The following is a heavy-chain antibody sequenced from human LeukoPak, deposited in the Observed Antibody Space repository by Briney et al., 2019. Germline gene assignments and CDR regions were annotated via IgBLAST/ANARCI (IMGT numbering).Heavy chain of an antibody. CDR1: GFTFSSYW. D-gene: IGHD2-15*01. Sequence: GGSLRLSCAASGFTFSSYWMSWVRQAPGKGLEWVANIKQDGSEKYYVDSVKGRFTISRDNAKNSLYLQMNSLRAEDTAVYYCARVDGCSGGSCYYYYGMDVWGQGTTVTVSS. V-gene: IGHV3-7*03. CDR3: ARVDGCSGGSCYYYYGMDV. J-gene: IGHJ6*02. CDR2: IKQDGSEK.